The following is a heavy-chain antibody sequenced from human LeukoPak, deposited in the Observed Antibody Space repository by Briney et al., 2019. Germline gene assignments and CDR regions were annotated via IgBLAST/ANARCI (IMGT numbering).Heavy chain of an antibody. V-gene: IGHV4-38-2*02. CDR1: GYSISSGYY. Sequence: SETLSLTCTVSGYSISSGYYWGWIRQPPGKGLEWIGYIYYSGSTNYNPSLKSRVTISVDTSKNQFSLKLSSVTAADTAVYYCARLVGATFFDYWGQGTLVTVSS. J-gene: IGHJ4*02. CDR3: ARLVGATFFDY. CDR2: IYYSGST. D-gene: IGHD1-26*01.